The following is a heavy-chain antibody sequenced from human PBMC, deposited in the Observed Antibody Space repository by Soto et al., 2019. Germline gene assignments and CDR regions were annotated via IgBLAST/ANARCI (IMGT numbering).Heavy chain of an antibody. Sequence: QVQLVQSGAEVKKPGSSVKVSCKASGGTFSSYAISWVRQAPGQGLEWMGGIIPIFGTANYAQKFQGRVTITADESTSTAYMQLSSLRSEDTAVYYCARDRRGGLLFGGYYYYGMDVWGQGTTVTVSS. J-gene: IGHJ6*02. D-gene: IGHD1-26*01. CDR1: GGTFSSYA. CDR3: ARDRRGGLLFGGYYYYGMDV. CDR2: IIPIFGTA. V-gene: IGHV1-69*01.